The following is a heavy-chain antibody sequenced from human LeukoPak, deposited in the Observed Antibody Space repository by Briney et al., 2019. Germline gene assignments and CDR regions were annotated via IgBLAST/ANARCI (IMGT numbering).Heavy chain of an antibody. Sequence: GGSLRLSCAASGFTFSSYGMHWVRQAPGKGLEWVAFIRYDGSNKYYADSVKGRFTISRDNSKNTLYLQMNSLRAEDTAVYYCARVVATIIDYWGQGTLVTVSS. CDR1: GFTFSSYG. J-gene: IGHJ4*02. D-gene: IGHD5-12*01. CDR2: IRYDGSNK. CDR3: ARVVATIIDY. V-gene: IGHV3-30*02.